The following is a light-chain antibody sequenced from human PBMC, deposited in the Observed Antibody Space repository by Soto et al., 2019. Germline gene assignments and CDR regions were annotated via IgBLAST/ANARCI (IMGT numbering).Light chain of an antibody. CDR3: QQSGYFLST. V-gene: IGKV3-20*01. J-gene: IGKJ5*01. Sequence: LENYTAAVPLAPKERTTLCCRASQSVSSSYLAWYQRKPGQAPRLLIYGASSRATGIPDRFSCTGSGTDFTLTISRLVPEDLAFYSSQQSGYFLSTFGQGTRLEIK. CDR1: QSVSSSY. CDR2: GAS.